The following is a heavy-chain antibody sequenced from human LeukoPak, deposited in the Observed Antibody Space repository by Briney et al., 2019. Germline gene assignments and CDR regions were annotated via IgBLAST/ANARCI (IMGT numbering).Heavy chain of an antibody. CDR2: ISSSSSYT. CDR3: ARDGVGYDFWSGPYV. J-gene: IGHJ6*02. Sequence: PGGSLRLSCAASGFTFTSYGMNWVRQAPGKGLEWVSYISSSSSYTNYADSVKGRFTISRDNSKNTLYLQMNSLRAEDTAVYYCARDGVGYDFWSGPYVWGQGTTVTVSS. V-gene: IGHV3-21*05. D-gene: IGHD3-3*01. CDR1: GFTFTSYG.